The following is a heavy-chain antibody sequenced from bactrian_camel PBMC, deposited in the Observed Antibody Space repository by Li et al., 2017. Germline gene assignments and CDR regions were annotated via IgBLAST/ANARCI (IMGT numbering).Heavy chain of an antibody. CDR2: ILGDGST. CDR1: GFTSHRCG. J-gene: IGHJ4*01. CDR3: AASRRVGFSCTSPYAY. V-gene: IGHV3S53*01. Sequence: VQLVESGGGSVQPGGSLRLSCTAPGFTSHRCGIDWYRQRAGGQREFVAAILGDGSTTYAASVEGRFTVSRVNAKNTVYLQMSSLKPEDTAMYYCAASRRVGFSCTSPYAYWGQGTQVTVS. D-gene: IGHD5*01.